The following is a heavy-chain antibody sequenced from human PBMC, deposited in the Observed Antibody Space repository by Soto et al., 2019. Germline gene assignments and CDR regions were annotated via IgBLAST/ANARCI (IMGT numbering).Heavy chain of an antibody. V-gene: IGHV1-3*01. D-gene: IGHD1-1*01. CDR1: GYTFTTHA. CDR2: INGGAGQT. CDR3: AGGKGNGKNFFFFGLDI. J-gene: IGHJ6*02. Sequence: ASVKVSCKASGYTFTTHAMHWVRQAPGQSLEWMGWINGGAGQTKHSQRFQGRVTITRDTSASTAYMELSSLRSEDTAVYYCAGGKGNGKNFFFFGLDILGQGATVTVSS.